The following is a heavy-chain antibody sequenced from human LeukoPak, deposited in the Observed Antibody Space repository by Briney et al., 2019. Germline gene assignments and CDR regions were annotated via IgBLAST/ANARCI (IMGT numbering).Heavy chain of an antibody. Sequence: SETLSLTCTVSGGSISSYYWSWIRQPPGKGLEWIGYIYYSGSTNYNPSLKSRVTISVDTSKNQFSLKLSSVTAADTAVYYCARGPPLSDAFDIWGQGTMVTVSS. CDR1: GGSISSYY. CDR2: IYYSGST. V-gene: IGHV4-59*01. J-gene: IGHJ3*02. CDR3: ARGPPLSDAFDI.